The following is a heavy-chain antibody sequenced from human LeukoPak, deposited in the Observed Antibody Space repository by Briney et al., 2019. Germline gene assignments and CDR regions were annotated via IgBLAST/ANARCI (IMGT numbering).Heavy chain of an antibody. Sequence: GGSLRLSCAASGFTFSIYGMHWVRQAPGKGLEWVAVISYDGSNEYYADSAKGRFTISRDNSKNTLYLQMNSLRPEDAAVYYCARDYFCSSTSCSATGAFDIWGQGTMVTVSS. CDR3: ARDYFCSSTSCSATGAFDI. J-gene: IGHJ3*02. D-gene: IGHD2-2*01. CDR1: GFTFSIYG. V-gene: IGHV3-30*03. CDR2: ISYDGSNE.